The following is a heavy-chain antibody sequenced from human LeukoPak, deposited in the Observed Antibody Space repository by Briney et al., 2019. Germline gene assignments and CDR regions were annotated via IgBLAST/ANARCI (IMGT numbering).Heavy chain of an antibody. Sequence: GRSPRLSCAASGFTFSSYGMHWVRQAPGKGLEWVALISSDGSNKYYADSVKGRFTISRDNSKNTLYLQMNSLRVEDTAVYYCTKELGTATTSAFDYWGQGSLVTVSS. CDR1: GFTFSSYG. D-gene: IGHD4-17*01. V-gene: IGHV3-30*18. J-gene: IGHJ4*02. CDR3: TKELGTATTSAFDY. CDR2: ISSDGSNK.